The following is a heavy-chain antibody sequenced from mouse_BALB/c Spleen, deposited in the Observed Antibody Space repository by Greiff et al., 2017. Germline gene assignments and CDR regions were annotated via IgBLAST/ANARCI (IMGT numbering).Heavy chain of an antibody. CDR1: GYTFTSYW. CDR2: IDPSDSYT. J-gene: IGHJ3*01. V-gene: IGHV1-69*02. D-gene: IGHD2-1*01. Sequence: QVQLQQPGAELVKPGASVKLSCKASGYTFTSYWMHWVKQRPGQGLEWIGEIDPSDSYTNYNQKFKGKATLTVDKSSSTAYMQLSSLTSEDSAVYYCARSISTKGFAYWGQGTLVTVSA. CDR3: ARSISTKGFAY.